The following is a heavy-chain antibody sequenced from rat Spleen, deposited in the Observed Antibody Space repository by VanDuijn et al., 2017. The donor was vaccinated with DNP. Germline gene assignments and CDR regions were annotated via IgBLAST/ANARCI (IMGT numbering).Heavy chain of an antibody. D-gene: IGHD1-3*01. CDR2: ISYDGSST. CDR3: ARVWEP. J-gene: IGHJ2*01. Sequence: EVQLVESGGGLVHPGKSLKLSCAASGFIFSDYAMAWVRQVPKKGLEWVATISYDGSSTYYRDSVKGRFTISRDNADNTLHLQMDGLGSEDTATYYCARVWEPWGQGVMVTVSS. CDR1: GFIFSDYA. V-gene: IGHV5-17*01.